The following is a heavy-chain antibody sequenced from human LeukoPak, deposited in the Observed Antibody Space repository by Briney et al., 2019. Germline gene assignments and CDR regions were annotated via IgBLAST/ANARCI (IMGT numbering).Heavy chain of an antibody. V-gene: IGHV3-48*04. J-gene: IGHJ6*03. Sequence: GGSLRLSCAASGFTFSNYWMSWVRQAPGKGLEWLAHISNSGDTIHYATSVEDRFTISRDNAKNSVYLQMNSLRVEDTALYYCARDATTTVGWVYMDVWGKGTAVTIS. CDR3: ARDATTTVGWVYMDV. CDR2: ISNSGDTI. CDR1: GFTFSNYW. D-gene: IGHD4-11*01.